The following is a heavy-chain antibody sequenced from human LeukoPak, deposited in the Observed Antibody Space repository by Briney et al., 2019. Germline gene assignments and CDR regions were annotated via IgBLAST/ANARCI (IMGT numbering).Heavy chain of an antibody. J-gene: IGHJ4*02. CDR2: IYSGGST. CDR1: GFTVSGNY. Sequence: GGSLRLSCAASGFTVSGNYMSWVRQAPGKGLEWVSVIYSGGSTYYADSVKGRFTISRDNSKNTLYLQMNSLRAEDTAVYYCARARVSSGWYGFFDYWGQGTLVTVSS. D-gene: IGHD6-19*01. V-gene: IGHV3-53*01. CDR3: ARARVSSGWYGFFDY.